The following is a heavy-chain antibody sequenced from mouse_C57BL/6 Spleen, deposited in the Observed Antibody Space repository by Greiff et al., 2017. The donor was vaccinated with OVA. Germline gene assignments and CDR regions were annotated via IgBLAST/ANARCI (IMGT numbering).Heavy chain of an antibody. Sequence: QVQLQQSGPELVKPGASVKISCKASGYAFSSSWMNWVKQRPGKGLEWIGRIYPGDGDTNYNGKFKGKATLTADKSSSTAYMQRSSLTSEDSAVYFCARSGGNYYWGQGTTLTVSS. CDR3: ARSGGNYY. J-gene: IGHJ2*01. CDR1: GYAFSSSW. V-gene: IGHV1-82*01. CDR2: IYPGDGDT. D-gene: IGHD2-1*01.